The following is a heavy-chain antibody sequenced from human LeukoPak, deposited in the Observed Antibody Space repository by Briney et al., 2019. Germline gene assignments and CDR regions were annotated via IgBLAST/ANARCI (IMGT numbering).Heavy chain of an antibody. D-gene: IGHD1-26*01. CDR2: INSDGRST. Sequence: GGSLRLSCAPSGFTFSIYWMHWVRQAPGKGLVWVSRINSDGRSTNYADSVKGRFTVSRDNAKNPLYLQMNSLTAEDTAVYYCTRGRWELDYWGQGTLVTVSS. CDR1: GFTFSIYW. J-gene: IGHJ4*02. V-gene: IGHV3-74*01. CDR3: TRGRWELDY.